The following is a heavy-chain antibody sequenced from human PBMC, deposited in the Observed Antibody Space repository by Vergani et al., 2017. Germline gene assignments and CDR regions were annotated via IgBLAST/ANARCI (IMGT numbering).Heavy chain of an antibody. CDR3: ARELDQEIRNRIEARALFDD. Sequence: QVQLQQWGAGLLKPSETLSLTCAVYGGSFSGYYWSWIRQPPGKGLEWIGEINHSGSTNYNPSLKSRVTISVDTSKNKVSLKLSSVTAADTAVYYCARELDQEIRNRIEARALFDDWGQGTLVTVSS. CDR2: INHSGST. D-gene: IGHD6-6*01. J-gene: IGHJ4*02. V-gene: IGHV4-34*01. CDR1: GGSFSGYY.